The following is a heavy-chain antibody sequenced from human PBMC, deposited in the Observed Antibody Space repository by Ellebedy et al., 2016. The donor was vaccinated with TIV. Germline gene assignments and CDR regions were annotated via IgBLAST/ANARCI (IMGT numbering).Heavy chain of an antibody. CDR1: GFTFSDHY. D-gene: IGHD1-26*01. CDR2: IRSEAYGGTT. J-gene: IGHJ5*02. CDR3: AREVRREWFDP. V-gene: IGHV3-72*01. Sequence: PGGSLRLSCGASGFTFSDHYMDWVRQAPGKGLEWIGSIRSEAYGGTTENAPSVKGRFIISRDDSKNSLHLQMNSLKNEDTAVYYCAREVRREWFDPWGQGTLVTVSS.